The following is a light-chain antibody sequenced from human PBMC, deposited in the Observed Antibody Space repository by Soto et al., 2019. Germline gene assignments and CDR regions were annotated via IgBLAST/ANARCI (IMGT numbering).Light chain of an antibody. Sequence: QSVLTQPPSASGTPGQRVTISCSGSSSNIGSNTVNWYQQLPGTAPKLLMYGNDQRPSGVPDRFSGSKSGTSASLAISGLQSEDESDYYCAAWDDSLNGYVFGPGTKVTVL. J-gene: IGLJ1*01. V-gene: IGLV1-44*01. CDR3: AAWDDSLNGYV. CDR2: GND. CDR1: SSNIGSNT.